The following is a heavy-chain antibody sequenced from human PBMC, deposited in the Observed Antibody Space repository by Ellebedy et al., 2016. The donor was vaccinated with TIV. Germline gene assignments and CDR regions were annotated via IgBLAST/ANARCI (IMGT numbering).Heavy chain of an antibody. J-gene: IGHJ4*02. CDR1: GFTVSRHY. CDR2: IYSGGIT. D-gene: IGHD3-16*02. V-gene: IGHV3-66*01. Sequence: PGGSLRLSCAASGFTVSRHYMSWVRQAPGTGLDWVSVIYSGGITYYADSVKDRFIISRDKSKNTLYLQVNTLRAEDTAVYYCARSTGLSNYHRPIDYWGQGTLVAVSS. CDR3: ARSTGLSNYHRPIDY.